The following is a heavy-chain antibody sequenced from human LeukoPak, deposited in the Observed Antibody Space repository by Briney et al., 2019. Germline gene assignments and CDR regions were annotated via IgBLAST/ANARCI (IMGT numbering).Heavy chain of an antibody. V-gene: IGHV3-74*01. J-gene: IGHJ5*02. D-gene: IGHD3-10*01. CDR2: ISSDGTTT. Sequence: TGGSLRLSCAATGFAFRHYWMHWVRQAPGKGLVWVSRISSDGTTTTYAESVEGRFTISRDNTKQTLYLQMNSLRAEDTAVYYCARDVGQWFDPWGQGTLVTVSS. CDR3: ARDVGQWFDP. CDR1: GFAFRHYW.